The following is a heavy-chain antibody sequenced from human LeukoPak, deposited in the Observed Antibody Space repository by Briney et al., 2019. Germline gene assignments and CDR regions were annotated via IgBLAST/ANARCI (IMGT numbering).Heavy chain of an antibody. V-gene: IGHV3-48*01. D-gene: IGHD5-18*01. CDR3: ARDPSGYSYKYYFDY. CDR2: ISSSSSTI. CDR1: GFTFSSYS. J-gene: IGHJ4*02. Sequence: GGSLRLSCAASGFTFSSYSMNWVRQAPGKGLEWVSYISSSSSTIYYADSVKGRFTISRDNAKNSLYLQMNSLRAEDTAVYYCARDPSGYSYKYYFDYWGQGTLVTVSS.